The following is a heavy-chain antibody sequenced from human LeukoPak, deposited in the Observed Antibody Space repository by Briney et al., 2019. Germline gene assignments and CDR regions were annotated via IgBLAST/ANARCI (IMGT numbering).Heavy chain of an antibody. V-gene: IGHV3-21*01. CDR1: EFTFSTYN. D-gene: IGHD6-19*01. CDR3: VGGPGWVFDL. Sequence: GGSLRLSCAASEFTFSTYNMHWVRQAPGKGLEWVSTISSNSDSYTYYADSVKGRFTISRDNAKNSLYLQMNSLRAEDTAVYHCVGGPGWVFDLWGRGTLVTVSS. J-gene: IGHJ2*01. CDR2: ISSNSDSYT.